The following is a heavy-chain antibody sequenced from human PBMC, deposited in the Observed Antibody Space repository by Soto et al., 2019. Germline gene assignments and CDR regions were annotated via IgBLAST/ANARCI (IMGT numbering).Heavy chain of an antibody. Sequence: ASVKVSCKASGYTFTSYDINWVRQATGQGLEWMGWMNPNSDNTGYAQKFQGRVTMTRNTSISTAYMELSSLRSEDTAVYYCARARYCSSTSCPPTDYWGQGTLVTVSS. CDR3: ARARYCSSTSCPPTDY. V-gene: IGHV1-8*01. J-gene: IGHJ4*02. CDR2: MNPNSDNT. D-gene: IGHD2-2*01. CDR1: GYTFTSYD.